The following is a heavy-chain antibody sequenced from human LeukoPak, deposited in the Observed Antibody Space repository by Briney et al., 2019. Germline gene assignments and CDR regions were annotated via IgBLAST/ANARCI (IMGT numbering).Heavy chain of an antibody. V-gene: IGHV3-30-3*01. J-gene: IGHJ4*02. CDR3: AREEEWELPDY. CDR1: GFPFSGNA. D-gene: IGHD1-26*01. Sequence: GGSLSLSCTASGFPFSGNAMHWVRQAPGKGLEWVGVIFYDGNTVHYADSVRGRFTISRDNSKNTLYLQMNSLGTDDTAVYYCAREEEWELPDYWGQGTLVIVSS. CDR2: IFYDGNTV.